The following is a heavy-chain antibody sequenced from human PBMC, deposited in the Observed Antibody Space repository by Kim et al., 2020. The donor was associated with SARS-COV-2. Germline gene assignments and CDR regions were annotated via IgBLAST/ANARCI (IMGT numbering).Heavy chain of an antibody. CDR3: ARGGDEVNYQNVVDV. V-gene: IGHV1-69*13. CDR2: IIPLIGTA. CDR1: GGGFRTYV. Sequence: SVKVSCKVSGGGFRTYVISWVRQAPGQGLEWMGGIIPLIGTAGYAQKFQGRVTITADESTTTTFMEVSSLRSEDTATYYCARGGDEVNYQNVVDVWGQGATVTLSS. D-gene: IGHD1-7*01. J-gene: IGHJ6*02.